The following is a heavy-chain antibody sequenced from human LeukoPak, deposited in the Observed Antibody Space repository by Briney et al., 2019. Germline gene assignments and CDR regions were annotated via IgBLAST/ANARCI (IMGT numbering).Heavy chain of an antibody. CDR3: ARACYDSSGFDAFDI. CDR1: GWSFSGYY. J-gene: IGHJ3*02. CDR2: INHSGST. Sequence: PSETLSLTCAVYGWSFSGYYWSWIRQPPGKGLEWIGEINHSGSTNYNPYLKSRVTISVDTSKNQFSLKLSSVTAADTAVYYCARACYDSSGFDAFDIWGQGTMVTVSS. D-gene: IGHD3-22*01. V-gene: IGHV4-34*01.